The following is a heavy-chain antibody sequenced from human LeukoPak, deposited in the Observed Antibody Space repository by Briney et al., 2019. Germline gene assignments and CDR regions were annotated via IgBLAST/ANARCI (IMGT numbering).Heavy chain of an antibody. Sequence: PSQTLSLTCAVSGGSISSGGYSWSWIRQPPGKGLEWIGYIYYSGSPYYNPPLKSRVTISVDTSKNQFSLKLSYVTAADTAVYYCARRLVRGARRFYYFDYWGQGTLVTVSS. J-gene: IGHJ4*02. CDR2: IYYSGSP. D-gene: IGHD3-10*01. CDR1: GGSISSGGYS. V-gene: IGHV4-30-4*07. CDR3: ARRLVRGARRFYYFDY.